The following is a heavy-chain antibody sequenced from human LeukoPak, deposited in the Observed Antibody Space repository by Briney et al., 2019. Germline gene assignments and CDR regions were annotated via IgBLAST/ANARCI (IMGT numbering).Heavy chain of an antibody. CDR2: IKQDGSEK. CDR3: AREALSVVVPAAMRAAAGLYNFDY. CDR1: GFSVSSYW. Sequence: GGSLRLSCGVSGFSVSSYWMSWVRQAPGKGLEWVANIKQDGSEKYYVDSVKGRFTISRDNAKNSLYLQMNSLRAEDTAVYYCAREALSVVVPAAMRAAAGLYNFDYWGQGTLVTVSS. J-gene: IGHJ4*02. V-gene: IGHV3-7*01. D-gene: IGHD2-2*01.